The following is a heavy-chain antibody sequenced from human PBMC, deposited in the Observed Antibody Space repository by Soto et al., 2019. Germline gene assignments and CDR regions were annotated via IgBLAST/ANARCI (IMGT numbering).Heavy chain of an antibody. CDR1: GGSISSYY. J-gene: IGHJ4*02. Sequence: QVQLQESGPGLVKPSETLSLTCTVSGGSISSYYWSWIRQPPGKGLEWIGYIFYSGSTNYNPSLKSRVTISVDTSKNQFSLRLSSVTAADTAVYYCARYGSRSYYTHNFDYWGQGTLVTVSS. V-gene: IGHV4-59*01. D-gene: IGHD3-10*01. CDR3: ARYGSRSYYTHNFDY. CDR2: IFYSGST.